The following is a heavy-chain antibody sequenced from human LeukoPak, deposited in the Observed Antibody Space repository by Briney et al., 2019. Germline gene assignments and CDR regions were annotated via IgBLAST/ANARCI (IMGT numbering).Heavy chain of an antibody. V-gene: IGHV3-30-3*01. CDR3: ARGTPYQLLISWFDP. J-gene: IGHJ5*02. CDR2: ISYDGSNK. D-gene: IGHD2-2*01. CDR1: GFTFSSYA. Sequence: GGSLRLSCAASGFTFSSYAMHWVRQAPGKGLEWVAVISYDGSNKYYADSVKGRFTISRDNSKNTLYLQMNSLRAEDTAVYYCARGTPYQLLISWFDPWGQGTLVTVSS.